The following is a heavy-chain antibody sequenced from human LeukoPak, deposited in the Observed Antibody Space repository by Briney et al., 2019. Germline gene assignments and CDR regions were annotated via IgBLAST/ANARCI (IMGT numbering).Heavy chain of an antibody. Sequence: SETLSLTCAVYGGSFSGYYWSWIRQPPGKGLEWIGEINHSGSTNYNPSLKSRVTISVDTSKNQFSLKLSSVTAADTAVYYCAGVGGWLYYYYGMDVWGQGTTVTVSS. CDR1: GGSFSGYY. CDR2: INHSGST. V-gene: IGHV4-34*01. D-gene: IGHD6-19*01. J-gene: IGHJ6*02. CDR3: AGVGGWLYYYYGMDV.